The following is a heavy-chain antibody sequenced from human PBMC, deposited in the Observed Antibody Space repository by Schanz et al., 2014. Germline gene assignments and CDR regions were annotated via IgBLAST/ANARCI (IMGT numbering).Heavy chain of an antibody. D-gene: IGHD1-26*01. V-gene: IGHV1-18*04. CDR1: GYSFNLFG. J-gene: IGHJ4*02. CDR2: INPDSGGT. CDR3: ARERPRKGDFDY. Sequence: QVQLVQSGAEVQKPGASVMLSCKTSGYSFNLFGVSWVRQAPGQGLEWMGRINPDSGGTNCSQKFQGRVTMTRDTSTSTVYLDLSSLRSEDTAVYYCARERPRKGDFDYWGQGTLVTVSS.